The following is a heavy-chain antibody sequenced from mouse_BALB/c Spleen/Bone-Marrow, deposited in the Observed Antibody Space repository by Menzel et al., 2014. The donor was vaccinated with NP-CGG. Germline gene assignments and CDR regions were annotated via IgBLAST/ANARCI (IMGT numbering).Heavy chain of an antibody. V-gene: IGHV5-9*02. Sequence: EVMLVESGGGLVKPGGSLKLSCAASGFAFSTYDMSWVCQTPEKRLEWVATISSGGSYTYYPDSVKGRFTVSRDNVRNTLYLQMSSLRSEDTALYYCARLNYYGNLFVWGAGTTVTVSS. J-gene: IGHJ1*01. CDR1: GFAFSTYD. CDR3: ARLNYYGNLFV. D-gene: IGHD1-1*01. CDR2: ISSGGSYT.